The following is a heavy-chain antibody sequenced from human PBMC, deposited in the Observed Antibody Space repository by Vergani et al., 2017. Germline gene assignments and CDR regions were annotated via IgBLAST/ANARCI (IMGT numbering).Heavy chain of an antibody. V-gene: IGHV4-59*02. CDR3: ARDSGYNFL. J-gene: IGHJ4*02. Sequence: QVKLQESGPGLVKPSETLSLTCTVSGASVNSYYWSWIRQPPGKGLEWMGYVSFRGDTLYDPSVKGRMTISLNTSSNQFSLYLTSVTAADTAVYYCARDSGYNFLWGQGTLVTVSS. CDR1: GASVNSYY. D-gene: IGHD1-20*01. CDR2: VSFRGDT.